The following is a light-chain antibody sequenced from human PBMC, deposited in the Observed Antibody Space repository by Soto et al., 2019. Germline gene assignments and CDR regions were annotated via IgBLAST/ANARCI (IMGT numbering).Light chain of an antibody. J-gene: IGKJ5*01. Sequence: DVQMTQSPSPVSASLGERVTITSRARQNVDASLAWNQQRRGKAPKLLIYDASILQSGVPSRFSGSGFGTEFTLTINGLQPDDFAVYFCQHFHTKPITFGQGTRLDIK. CDR2: DAS. V-gene: IGKV1-5*01. CDR3: QHFHTKPIT. CDR1: QNVDAS.